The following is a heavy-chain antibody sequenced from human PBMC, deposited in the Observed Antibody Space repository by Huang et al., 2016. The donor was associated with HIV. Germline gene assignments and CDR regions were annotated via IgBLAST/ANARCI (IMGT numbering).Heavy chain of an antibody. Sequence: QVQLQQWGAGLLRPSETLSLTCAVYGGSFSCYYGTWIRQPPGKGLEWFGEINQSESTNYNPSLKSRGTIAVDTSRNQFSLTLTSVTAADTAVYYCARGQGGYYYYYMDVWGKGTTVTVSS. J-gene: IGHJ6*03. CDR3: ARGQGGYYYYYMDV. CDR2: INQSEST. CDR1: GGSFSCYY. V-gene: IGHV4-34*01.